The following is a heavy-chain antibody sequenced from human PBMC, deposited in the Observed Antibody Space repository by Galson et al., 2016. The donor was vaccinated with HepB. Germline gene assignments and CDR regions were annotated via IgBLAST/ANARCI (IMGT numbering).Heavy chain of an antibody. D-gene: IGHD6-13*01. V-gene: IGHV3-33*01. J-gene: IGHJ4*02. CDR3: AREKDSSILYNFDY. CDR2: IWYDGSNK. Sequence: SLRLSCAASGFTFSSYGMHWVRQAPGKGLEWVAGIWYDGSNKYYADSVKGRFTISRDNPKNTLFLQMDSLTAEDTAVYYCAREKDSSILYNFDYWGQGTLVTVSS. CDR1: GFTFSSYG.